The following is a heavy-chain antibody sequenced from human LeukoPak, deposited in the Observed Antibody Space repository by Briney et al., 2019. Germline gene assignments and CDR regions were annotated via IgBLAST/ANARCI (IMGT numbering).Heavy chain of an antibody. D-gene: IGHD6-13*01. V-gene: IGHV4-61*02. CDR3: ARVGQLAFDY. CDR2: IYSSGST. CDR1: GGSISSGSYY. Sequence: PSQTLSLTCTVSGGSISSGSYYWSWIRQPAGKGLEWIGRIYSSGSTNYNPSLKSRVTISLDTSKNQFSLKLSSVTAADTAVYYCARVGQLAFDYWGQGTLVTVSS. J-gene: IGHJ4*02.